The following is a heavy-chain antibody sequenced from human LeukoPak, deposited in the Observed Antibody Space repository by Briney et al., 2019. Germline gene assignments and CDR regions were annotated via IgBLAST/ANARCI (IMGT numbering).Heavy chain of an antibody. D-gene: IGHD1-26*01. V-gene: IGHV4-59*01. CDR3: AREIVGATAVGKRYTWFDP. J-gene: IGHJ5*02. Sequence: SETLSLTCTVSGGSISSYYWSWIRQPPGKGLEWIGYIYYSGSTNYNPSLKSRVTISVDTSKNQFSLKLSSVTAADTAVYYCAREIVGATAVGKRYTWFDPWGQGSLVTVSS. CDR1: GGSISSYY. CDR2: IYYSGST.